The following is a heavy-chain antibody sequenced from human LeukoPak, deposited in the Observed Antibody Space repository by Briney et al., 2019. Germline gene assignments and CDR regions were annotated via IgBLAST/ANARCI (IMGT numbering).Heavy chain of an antibody. CDR3: ARGRIAKIVVVHSFSYGMDV. CDR1: GGSFTDYF. D-gene: IGHD3-22*01. J-gene: IGHJ6*02. Sequence: SETLSLTCTVFGGSFTDYFWTWIRHSPGKGLEWIGEINDYTGGTNYNSSLNSRVSISLEKSKNQFSLELRSVTAADTAVYYCARGRIAKIVVVHSFSYGMDVWGQGTTVTVSS. CDR2: INDYTGGT. V-gene: IGHV4-34*01.